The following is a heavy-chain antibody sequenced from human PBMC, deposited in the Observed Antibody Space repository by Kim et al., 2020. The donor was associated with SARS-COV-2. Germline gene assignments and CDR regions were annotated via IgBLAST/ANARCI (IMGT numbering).Heavy chain of an antibody. CDR2: T. D-gene: IGHD4-17*01. J-gene: IGHJ4*02. Sequence: TCYHPSLKTRVTITVDTSKNQFSLKLRSVTAADTAVYYCARGGNYGDFDYWGQGTLVTVSS. V-gene: IGHV4-31*02. CDR3: ARGGNYGDFDY.